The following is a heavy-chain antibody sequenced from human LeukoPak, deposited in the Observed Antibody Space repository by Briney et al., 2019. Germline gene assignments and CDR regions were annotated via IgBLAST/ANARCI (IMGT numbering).Heavy chain of an antibody. CDR2: IIPIFGTA. V-gene: IGHV1-69*05. CDR1: GGTFSSYA. CDR3: AREVNGENGSYYDAFDI. D-gene: IGHD1-26*01. Sequence: SVKVSCKASGGTFSSYAISWVRQAPGQGLEWMGGIIPIFGTANYAQKFQGRVTITTDESTSTAYMELSSLRSEDTAVYYCAREVNGENGSYYDAFDIWGQGTMVTVSS. J-gene: IGHJ3*02.